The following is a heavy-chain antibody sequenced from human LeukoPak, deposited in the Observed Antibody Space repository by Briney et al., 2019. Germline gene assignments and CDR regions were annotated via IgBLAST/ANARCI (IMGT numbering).Heavy chain of an antibody. CDR2: IYYSGST. J-gene: IGHJ5*02. V-gene: IGHV4-39*07. D-gene: IGHD1-26*01. CDR3: AESWVGLVGPFDP. Sequence: SQTLSLTCTVSGGSISSSSYYWGWIRQPPGKGLEWIGSIYYSGSTYYNPSLKSRVTISVDTSKNKFSLKLSSVTAADTAVYYCAESWVGLVGPFDPWGQGTLVTVSS. CDR1: GGSISSSSYY.